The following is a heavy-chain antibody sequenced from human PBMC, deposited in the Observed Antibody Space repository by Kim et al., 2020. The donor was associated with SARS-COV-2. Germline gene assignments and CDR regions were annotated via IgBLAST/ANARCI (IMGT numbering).Heavy chain of an antibody. CDR3: ARDPSGGATGGAFDI. Sequence: GGSLRLSCAASGFTFSSYGMHWVRQAPGKGLEWVAVIWFDGSNKYYTDSVKGRFSISRDNSKNTLYLQMNSLRAEDTAVYYCARDPSGGATGGAFDIWGQGTMVTVSS. CDR2: IWFDGSNK. D-gene: IGHD1-26*01. J-gene: IGHJ3*02. CDR1: GFTFSSYG. V-gene: IGHV3-33*01.